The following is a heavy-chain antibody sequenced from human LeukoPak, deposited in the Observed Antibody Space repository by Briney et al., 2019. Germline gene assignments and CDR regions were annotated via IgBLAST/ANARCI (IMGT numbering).Heavy chain of an antibody. Sequence: SMKLSCPASGVSFISYGMNSVRLPSATGLERVSFIRDGASNKYYADSVKGRFTISRDNSKNTLYLQMNSLRVEDTAVYYCAKDLYYYDSSGYLGAQGIDYWGQGTLVTVSS. D-gene: IGHD3-22*01. CDR1: GVSFISYG. CDR2: IRDGASNK. CDR3: AKDLYYYDSSGYLGAQGIDY. V-gene: IGHV3-30*02. J-gene: IGHJ4*02.